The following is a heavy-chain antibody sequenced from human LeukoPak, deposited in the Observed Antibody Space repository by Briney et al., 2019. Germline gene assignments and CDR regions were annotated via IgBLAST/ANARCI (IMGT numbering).Heavy chain of an antibody. V-gene: IGHV3-30*04. J-gene: IGHJ4*02. Sequence: GGSLRLSCAASGFTFSSYAMHWVRQAPGKGLEWVAVISYDGSNKYYADSVKGRFTISRDNSKNTLYLQMNSLRAEDTAVYYCPRDTLYYDILPSFDYWGQGPLVTVSS. D-gene: IGHD3-9*01. CDR1: GFTFSSYA. CDR2: ISYDGSNK. CDR3: PRDTLYYDILPSFDY.